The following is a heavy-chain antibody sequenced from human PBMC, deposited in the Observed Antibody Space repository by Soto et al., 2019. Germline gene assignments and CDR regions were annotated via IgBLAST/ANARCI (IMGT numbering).Heavy chain of an antibody. Sequence: EVQLVESGGGLVQPGGSLRLSCAASGFTFSSYWMHWVRQAPGKGLVWVSSISTDASSTSYADPVKGRFTISRDNAKNTLYLQMNSVRAEDTAVYYCAILPNKSPQNWGQGTLVIVS. CDR2: ISTDASST. CDR1: GFTFSSYW. CDR3: AILPNKSPQN. V-gene: IGHV3-74*01. D-gene: IGHD2-15*01. J-gene: IGHJ1*01.